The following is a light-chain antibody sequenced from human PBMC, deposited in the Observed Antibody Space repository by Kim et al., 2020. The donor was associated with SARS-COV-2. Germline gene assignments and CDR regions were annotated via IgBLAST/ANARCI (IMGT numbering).Light chain of an antibody. Sequence: DIQLTQSPSLLSESVGDRLTITCRASKGISDWLAWYQQKPGRAPNLLIYKTSNLQSGVPSRFGGSGSGTEFTLTISSLQPDDFATYFCHHYNTYSTFGQGTKVDIK. CDR3: HHYNTYST. CDR2: KTS. CDR1: KGISDW. J-gene: IGKJ1*01. V-gene: IGKV1-5*03.